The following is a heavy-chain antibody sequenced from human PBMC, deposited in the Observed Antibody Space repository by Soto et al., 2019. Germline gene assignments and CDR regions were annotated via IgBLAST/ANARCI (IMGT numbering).Heavy chain of an antibody. J-gene: IGHJ4*02. CDR2: IIPIFGTA. CDR3: ASRIAVAGISLPVY. V-gene: IGHV1-69*06. D-gene: IGHD6-19*01. CDR1: GGTFSSYA. Sequence: ASVKVSCKASGGTFSSYAISWVRQAPGQGLEWMGGIIPIFGTANYAQKFQGRVTITADKSTSTAYMELSSLRSEDTAVYYCASRIAVAGISLPVYWGQGTLVTVSS.